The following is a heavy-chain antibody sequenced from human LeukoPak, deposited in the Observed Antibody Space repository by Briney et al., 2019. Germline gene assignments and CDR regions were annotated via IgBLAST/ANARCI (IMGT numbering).Heavy chain of an antibody. J-gene: IGHJ4*02. CDR1: GFTFSSYS. Sequence: GGSLRLSCAASGFTFSSYSMNWVRQAPGKGLEWVSSISSSSSYIYYADSVKGRFTISRDNAKNSLYLQMNSLRAEDTAVYYCARRRYSSSRTFDYWGQGTLVTVSS. D-gene: IGHD6-13*01. CDR2: ISSSSSYI. CDR3: ARRRYSSSRTFDY. V-gene: IGHV3-21*01.